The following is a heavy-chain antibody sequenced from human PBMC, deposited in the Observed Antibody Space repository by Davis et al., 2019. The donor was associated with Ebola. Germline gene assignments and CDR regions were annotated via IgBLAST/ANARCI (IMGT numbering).Heavy chain of an antibody. CDR3: ARDPTYYDILTGQRNFYGMDV. J-gene: IGHJ6*02. Sequence: ASVKVSCKASGYTFTSYYMHWVRQAPGQGLEWMGIINPSGGSTSYAQRFQGRVTITRDTSASTAYMELSSLRSEDTAVYYCARDPTYYDILTGQRNFYGMDVWGQGTTVTVSS. D-gene: IGHD3-9*01. CDR1: GYTFTSYY. V-gene: IGHV1-46*01. CDR2: INPSGGST.